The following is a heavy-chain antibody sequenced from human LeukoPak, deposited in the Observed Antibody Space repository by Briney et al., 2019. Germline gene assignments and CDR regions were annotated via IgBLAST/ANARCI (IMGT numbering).Heavy chain of an antibody. J-gene: IGHJ2*01. Sequence: GESLKISCEGSGYTFTNFWIGWVRQMPGKGLEWMGIVSPSDSDTRYSPSFQGQVTISADKSISTAYLQWSSLKASDTAMYYCARRGAAADPDWYLDLWGRGTLVSVSS. D-gene: IGHD6-13*01. V-gene: IGHV5-51*01. CDR2: VSPSDSDT. CDR1: GYTFTNFW. CDR3: ARRGAAADPDWYLDL.